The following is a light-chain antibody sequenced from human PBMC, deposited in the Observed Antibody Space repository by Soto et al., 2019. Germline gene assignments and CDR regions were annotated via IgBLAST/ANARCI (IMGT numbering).Light chain of an antibody. Sequence: EIVMTHSPATLSVSPGERATLSCSASQSVSSNLAWYQQKPGQAPRLLIYGASTRATGIPARFSGSGSGTEFTLTISRLEPEDFAIYYCHQYGSSGFTFGPGTKVDIK. J-gene: IGKJ3*01. V-gene: IGKV3-15*01. CDR2: GAS. CDR3: HQYGSSGFT. CDR1: QSVSSN.